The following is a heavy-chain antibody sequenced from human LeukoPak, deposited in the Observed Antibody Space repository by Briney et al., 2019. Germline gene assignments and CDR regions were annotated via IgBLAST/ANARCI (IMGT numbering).Heavy chain of an antibody. CDR2: ISGSGGST. CDR1: GFTFRSYA. CDR3: AKAVSPSYYYYGMDV. Sequence: PGGSLRLSCVASGFTFRSYAMSWVRQAPGKGLEWVSAISGSGGSTYYADSVKGRFTISRDNSKNTLYLQMNSLRAEDTAVYYCAKAVSPSYYYYGMDVWGQGTTVTVSS. D-gene: IGHD4-17*01. J-gene: IGHJ6*02. V-gene: IGHV3-23*01.